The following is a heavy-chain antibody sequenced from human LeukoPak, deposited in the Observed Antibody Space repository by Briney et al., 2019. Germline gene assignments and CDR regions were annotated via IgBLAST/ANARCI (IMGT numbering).Heavy chain of an antibody. J-gene: IGHJ4*02. CDR2: ITGGGGNI. CDR1: GFTFGDYG. Sequence: GGSLRLSCAASGFTFGDYGMHWVRQAPGKGLEWVSSITGGGGNIHYADSVKGRFTISRDNSRNTVFLHIARLRAEDTAVYYCAKEGIPCHSYFDSWGQGTPVTVSS. V-gene: IGHV3-23*01. CDR3: AKEGIPCHSYFDS.